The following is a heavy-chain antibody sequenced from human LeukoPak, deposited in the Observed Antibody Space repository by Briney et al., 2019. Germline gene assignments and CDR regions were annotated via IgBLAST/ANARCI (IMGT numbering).Heavy chain of an antibody. J-gene: IGHJ4*02. CDR2: INEDGSIT. Sequence: GGSLRLSCAVSGFSFRTYWMHWVRQVPGEGLVWVSRINEDGSITNYADSVKGRFSISRDNAKNTLYLQMNSLRAEDTAVYYCGRDLGGRPGYWGQGTLVTVSS. CDR1: GFSFRTYW. V-gene: IGHV3-74*01. CDR3: GRDLGGRPGY. D-gene: IGHD1-26*01.